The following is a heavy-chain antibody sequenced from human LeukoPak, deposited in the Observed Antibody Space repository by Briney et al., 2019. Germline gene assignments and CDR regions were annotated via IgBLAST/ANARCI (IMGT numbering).Heavy chain of an antibody. J-gene: IGHJ4*02. D-gene: IGHD3-22*01. CDR3: ARGDLNSADSSGYYSYFDY. V-gene: IGHV4-59*01. CDR1: GGSISSYY. CDR2: IYYSGST. Sequence: PSETLSLTCTVSGGSISSYYWSWIRQPPGKGLEWIGYIYYSGSTNYNPSLKSRVTISVDTSKNQFSLKLSSVTAADTAVYYCARGDLNSADSSGYYSYFDYWGQGTLVTVSS.